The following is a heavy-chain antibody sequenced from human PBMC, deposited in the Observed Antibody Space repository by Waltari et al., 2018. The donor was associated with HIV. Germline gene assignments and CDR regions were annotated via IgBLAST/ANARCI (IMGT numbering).Heavy chain of an antibody. D-gene: IGHD3-10*01. J-gene: IGHJ4*02. CDR2: IRSRADGGTT. CDR3: ATEETYASGTYLDY. V-gene: IGHV3-15*01. Sequence: EGQLVESGGDLVKPGGCLRLSCAASGFTFRDAWMTWVRQVPGKGLEWVAHIRSRADGGTTDYAAVVKGRFTVSRDDSNSTLYLQMNSLKTGDTGVYYCATEETYASGTYLDYWGQGTLVTVSS. CDR1: GFTFRDAW.